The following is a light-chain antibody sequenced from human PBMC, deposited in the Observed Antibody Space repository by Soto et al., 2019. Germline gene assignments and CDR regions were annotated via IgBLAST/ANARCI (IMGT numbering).Light chain of an antibody. CDR1: GSNIGSNY. CDR2: ENS. V-gene: IGLV1-51*02. Sequence: QSVLTQPPSVSAAPGQKVTISCSGSGSNIGSNYVTWYQQLPETAPRLLIFENSNRPSGIPDLISGSKSGTSATLGITGREAGDEAHYYCGTWHSSLSVVVFGGGTKLTLL. J-gene: IGLJ2*01. CDR3: GTWHSSLSVVV.